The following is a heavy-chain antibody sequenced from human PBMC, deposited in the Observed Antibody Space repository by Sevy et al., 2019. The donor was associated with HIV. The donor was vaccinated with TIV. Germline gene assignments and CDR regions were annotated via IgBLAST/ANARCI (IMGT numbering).Heavy chain of an antibody. V-gene: IGHV3-30*18. J-gene: IGHJ6*02. Sequence: GGSLRLSCTASGFTFSTYDIHWVRQAPGKGLEWVAIISYDGNYRYYSDSVRGRFSMSRDNSKNTAYLQMSGLSVEDTAVYYCAKNRPPGGSYFSRHGMDVWDRGTTVTVSS. D-gene: IGHD1-26*01. CDR3: AKNRPPGGSYFSRHGMDV. CDR1: GFTFSTYD. CDR2: ISYDGNYR.